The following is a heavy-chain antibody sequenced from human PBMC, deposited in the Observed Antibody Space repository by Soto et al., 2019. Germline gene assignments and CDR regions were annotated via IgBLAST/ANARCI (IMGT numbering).Heavy chain of an antibody. D-gene: IGHD2-8*01. Sequence: SLKVCCKGSGGTFSSYAISWVRQAPGQGLEWMGGIIPIFGTANYAQKFQGRVTITADESTSTAYMELSSLRSEDTAVYYCARDRGYCTNGVCYFFDYWGQGTLVTV. CDR3: ARDRGYCTNGVCYFFDY. J-gene: IGHJ4*02. CDR2: IIPIFGTA. V-gene: IGHV1-69*13. CDR1: GGTFSSYA.